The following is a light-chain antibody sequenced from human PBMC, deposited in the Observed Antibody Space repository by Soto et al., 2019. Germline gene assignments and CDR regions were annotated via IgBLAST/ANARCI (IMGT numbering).Light chain of an antibody. CDR2: DAS. Sequence: DIQMTQSPSTLSASVGDRVTMTCRASQSISSWLAWYQQKPGKAPKLLIYDASGLESGVPSRFSGSGSGTEFTFSITSLQPEDFGTYYCQHYNEYSRAFGQGTKVDIK. CDR1: QSISSW. CDR3: QHYNEYSRA. V-gene: IGKV1-5*01. J-gene: IGKJ1*01.